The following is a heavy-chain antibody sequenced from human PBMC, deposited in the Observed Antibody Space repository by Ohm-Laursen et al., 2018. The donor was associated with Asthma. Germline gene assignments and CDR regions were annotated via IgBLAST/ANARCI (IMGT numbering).Heavy chain of an antibody. CDR3: AVSIYAYGEGAY. V-gene: IGHV3-7*03. CDR1: GFTFSSYY. Sequence: SLRLSCSASGFTFSSYYMAWVRQAPGKGLEWVANINQDGSIWGYVDSVKGRFAISRDNAHNSLYLQMNSLRAEDTAFYYCAVSIYAYGEGAYWGQGTLVTVSS. D-gene: IGHD3-10*01. J-gene: IGHJ4*02. CDR2: INQDGSIW.